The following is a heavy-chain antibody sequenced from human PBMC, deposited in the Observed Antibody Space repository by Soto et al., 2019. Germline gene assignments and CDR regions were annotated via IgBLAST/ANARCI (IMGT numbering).Heavy chain of an antibody. CDR2: IDNSGST. Sequence: SETLSLTCTFSVGSISNYFCNWIRQPAGKGMEWIGRIDNSGSTNYNPSLKSRITMSADTSRNQFSLKLDSVTAADTAVYYCARGGQDFWSGPFDYWGQGALVTVSS. J-gene: IGHJ4*02. CDR3: ARGGQDFWSGPFDY. D-gene: IGHD3-3*01. V-gene: IGHV4-4*07. CDR1: VGSISNYF.